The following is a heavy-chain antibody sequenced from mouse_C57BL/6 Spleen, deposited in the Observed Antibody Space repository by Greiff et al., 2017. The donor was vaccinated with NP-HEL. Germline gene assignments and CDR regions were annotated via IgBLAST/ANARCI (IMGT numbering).Heavy chain of an antibody. V-gene: IGHV5-9-1*02. Sequence: EVQGVESGEGLVKPGGSLKLSCAASGFTFSSYAMSWVRQTPEKRLEWVAYISSGGDYIYYADTVKGRFTISRDNARNTLYLQMSSLKSEDTAMYYCTREYYYGSSYESLFAYWGQGTLVTVSA. J-gene: IGHJ3*01. D-gene: IGHD1-1*01. CDR3: TREYYYGSSYESLFAY. CDR1: GFTFSSYA. CDR2: ISSGGDYI.